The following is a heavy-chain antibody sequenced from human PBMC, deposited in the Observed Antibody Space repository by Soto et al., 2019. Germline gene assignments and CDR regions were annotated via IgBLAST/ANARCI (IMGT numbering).Heavy chain of an antibody. V-gene: IGHV4-59*04. Sequence: PSETLSLTCTVAGGSISSFYWSWIRQPPGKGLEWIGYIYYSGSTYFAPSLKSRLSMSVDTSRNHVALHLTSVTAADTAVYYCATFSIVGTVIFNHWGQGTQVTVSS. CDR1: GGSISSFY. CDR3: ATFSIVGTVIFNH. D-gene: IGHD1-26*01. J-gene: IGHJ4*02. CDR2: IYYSGST.